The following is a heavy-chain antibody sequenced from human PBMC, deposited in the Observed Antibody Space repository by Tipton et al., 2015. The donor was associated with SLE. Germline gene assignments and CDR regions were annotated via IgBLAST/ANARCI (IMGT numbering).Heavy chain of an antibody. D-gene: IGHD3-10*01. CDR3: ARLRKPYTYGSGGYYIDY. CDR1: GGSFSGYY. Sequence: TLSLTCAVYGGSFSGYYWSWIRQSPGKGLEWIGDINHSGSTDYNPSLKSRVTISVDTSKNQFSLRLSSVTAADTAVYYCARLRKPYTYGSGGYYIDYWGQGTLVTVSS. J-gene: IGHJ4*02. V-gene: IGHV4-34*01. CDR2: INHSGST.